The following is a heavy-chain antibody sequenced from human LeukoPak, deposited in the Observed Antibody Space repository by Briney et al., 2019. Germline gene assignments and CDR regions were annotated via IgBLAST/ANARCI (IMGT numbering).Heavy chain of an antibody. Sequence: GASVKVSCKASGYTFTGYYMHWVRQAPGQGLEWMGWINPNSGGTNYAQKFQGRVTMTEDTSTDTAYMELSSLRSEDTAVYYCASLDGSGSYSTYNWFDPWGQGTLVTVSS. D-gene: IGHD3-10*01. V-gene: IGHV1-2*02. CDR1: GYTFTGYY. CDR3: ASLDGSGSYSTYNWFDP. J-gene: IGHJ5*02. CDR2: INPNSGGT.